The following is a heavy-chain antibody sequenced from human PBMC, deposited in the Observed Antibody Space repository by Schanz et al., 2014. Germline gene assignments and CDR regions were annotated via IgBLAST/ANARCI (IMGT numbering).Heavy chain of an antibody. CDR3: ARDSLRGATGGYGMDV. D-gene: IGHD2-8*02. Sequence: QVLLQESGPVLVKPSETLSLTCTVSGGSISSGVHYWSWVRQPAGRGLEWIGRIYISGSTRFNPSLKSRVTMSLDTSKNQVSLTLRSVTAADTAVYYCARDSLRGATGGYGMDVWGQGTTVTVSS. CDR2: IYISGST. J-gene: IGHJ6*02. V-gene: IGHV4-61*02. CDR1: GGSISSGVHY.